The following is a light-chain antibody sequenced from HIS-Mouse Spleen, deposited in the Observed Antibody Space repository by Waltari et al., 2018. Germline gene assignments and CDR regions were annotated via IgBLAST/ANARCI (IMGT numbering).Light chain of an antibody. Sequence: QSALTQPASVSGSPGQSITISCTGTSSDVGSYNLFSWYQQHPGKAPKRMIYAGSKRPSGVSNRFSGSKSGNTASLTISGLQAEDEADYYCCSYAGSSTLVFGGGTKLTVL. V-gene: IGLV2-23*01. CDR2: AGS. J-gene: IGLJ3*02. CDR1: SSDVGSYNL. CDR3: CSYAGSSTLV.